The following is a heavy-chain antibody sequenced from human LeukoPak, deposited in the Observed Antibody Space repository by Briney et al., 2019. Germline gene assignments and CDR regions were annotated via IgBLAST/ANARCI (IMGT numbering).Heavy chain of an antibody. D-gene: IGHD1-26*01. CDR3: AQGHSGSI. CDR2: ISGSGHNT. Sequence: GGSLRLSCAASGFTFSSYAMSWVRQTPGKGLEWVSTISGSGHNTYYADSVKGRFTISRDNSKNTLYLQMNSLRAEDTAVYYCAQGHSGSIWGQGTLVTVSS. J-gene: IGHJ4*02. CDR1: GFTFSSYA. V-gene: IGHV3-23*01.